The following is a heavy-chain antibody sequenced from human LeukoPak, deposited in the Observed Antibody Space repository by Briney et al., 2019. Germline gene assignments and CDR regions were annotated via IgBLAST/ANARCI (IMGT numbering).Heavy chain of an antibody. D-gene: IGHD6-13*01. Sequence: GGSLRLSCAASGFTFSSYGMHWVRQAPGKGLEWVAVIWYDGSNKYYADSAKGRFTISRDNSKNTLYLQMNSLRAEDTAVYYCARDLAAAGTWFDPWGQGTLVTVSS. J-gene: IGHJ5*02. CDR2: IWYDGSNK. CDR1: GFTFSSYG. V-gene: IGHV3-33*01. CDR3: ARDLAAAGTWFDP.